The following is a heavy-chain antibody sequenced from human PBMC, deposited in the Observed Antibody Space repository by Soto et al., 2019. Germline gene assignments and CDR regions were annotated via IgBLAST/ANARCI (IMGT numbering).Heavy chain of an antibody. D-gene: IGHD5-12*01. V-gene: IGHV1-69*01. CDR3: ARPVIVATNTLNGMDV. Sequence: QVQLVQSGAEVKKPGSSVKVSCTASGGTFSSYAISWVRQAPGQGLEWMGGIIPIFGTENYAQKFQGRVTITADESTSTAYMELSSLRSEDTAVYYCARPVIVATNTLNGMDVWGQGTTVTVSS. CDR1: GGTFSSYA. CDR2: IIPIFGTE. J-gene: IGHJ6*02.